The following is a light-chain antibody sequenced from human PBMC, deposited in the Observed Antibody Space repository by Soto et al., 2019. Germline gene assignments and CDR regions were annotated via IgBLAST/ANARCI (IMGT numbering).Light chain of an antibody. CDR3: QHYYNWPRT. CDR2: GAS. CDR1: QTVSRN. J-gene: IGKJ1*01. V-gene: IGKV3-15*01. Sequence: EIVMAQSPATLSASPGERSTLSCRSSQTVSRNLAWYQQKPGQXHRXXFYGASTRATGIPARFSGSGSGTEFTLTISSLQSEDFEVYYCQHYYNWPRTFGQGTKVDIK.